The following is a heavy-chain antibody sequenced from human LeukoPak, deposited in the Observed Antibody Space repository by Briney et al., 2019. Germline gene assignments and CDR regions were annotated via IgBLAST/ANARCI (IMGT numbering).Heavy chain of an antibody. CDR1: GFTFTSYA. Sequence: PGGSLRPSCAVSGFTFTSYATGWVRQAPGKGLEWVSAISGTGESTYYADSVKGRFTISRDNSKNTLYLQMNSLRAEDTAVYYCAKDQGRVSGTGSFEYWGQGTLVTVSS. J-gene: IGHJ4*02. D-gene: IGHD3-10*01. CDR3: AKDQGRVSGTGSFEY. V-gene: IGHV3-23*01. CDR2: ISGTGEST.